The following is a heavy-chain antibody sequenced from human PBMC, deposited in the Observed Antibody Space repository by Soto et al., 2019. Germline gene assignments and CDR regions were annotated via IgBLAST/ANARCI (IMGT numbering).Heavy chain of an antibody. J-gene: IGHJ4*02. Sequence: QLQLQESGPGLVKPSETLSLTCTVSGGSISSSSYYWGWIRQPPGKGLEWIGSIDYSGSIDYNPSHKTRVTISVYTTKNQISLKLSSVTAADPAVYYCARHKYQSSGPSAYWGQGTLVTVSS. D-gene: IGHD3-22*01. V-gene: IGHV4-39*01. CDR1: GGSISSSSYY. CDR2: IDYSGSI. CDR3: ARHKYQSSGPSAY.